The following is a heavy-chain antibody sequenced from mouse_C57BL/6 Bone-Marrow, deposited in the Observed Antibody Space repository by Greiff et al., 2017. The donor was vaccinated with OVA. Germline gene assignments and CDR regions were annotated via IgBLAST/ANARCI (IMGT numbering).Heavy chain of an antibody. CDR3: ARTLLYYSKGFDY. CDR2: INYDGSST. CDR1: GFTFSDYY. V-gene: IGHV5-16*01. J-gene: IGHJ2*01. D-gene: IGHD2-5*01. Sequence: EVHLVESEGGLVQPGSSMKLSCTASGFTFSDYYMAWVRQVPEKGLEWVANINYDGSSTYYLDSLKSRFIISRDNAKNILYLQMSSLKSEDTATYNCARTLLYYSKGFDYWGQGTTLTVSS.